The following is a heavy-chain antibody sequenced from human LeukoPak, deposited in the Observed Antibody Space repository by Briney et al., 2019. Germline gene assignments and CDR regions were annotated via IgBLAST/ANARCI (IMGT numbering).Heavy chain of an antibody. CDR2: INTNTGNP. Sequence: ASVKVSCKASGYTFTSYAMNWVRQAPGQGLEWVGWINTNTGNPTYAQGFTGRFVFSLDTSVSTAYLQISSLKAEDTAVYYCARDPVGYSGYDYGGYDYWGQGTLVTVSS. D-gene: IGHD5-12*01. J-gene: IGHJ4*02. CDR1: GYTFTSYA. CDR3: ARDPVGYSGYDYGGYDY. V-gene: IGHV7-4-1*02.